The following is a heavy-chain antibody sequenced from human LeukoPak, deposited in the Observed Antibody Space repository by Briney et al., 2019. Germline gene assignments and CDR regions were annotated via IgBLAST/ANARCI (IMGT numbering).Heavy chain of an antibody. J-gene: IGHJ5*02. V-gene: IGHV1-2*02. CDR1: GYSSTAYY. CDR2: INPNSGGT. CDR3: ARRYYDSSGYYYYP. Sequence: ASVKVSCKASGYSSTAYYIHWVRQAPGHGLEWMGCINPNSGGTNYAQKFQGRVTMTRDTSINTVYMELSRLRSDDTAVYYCARRYYDSSGYYYYPWGQGTLVTVSS. D-gene: IGHD3-22*01.